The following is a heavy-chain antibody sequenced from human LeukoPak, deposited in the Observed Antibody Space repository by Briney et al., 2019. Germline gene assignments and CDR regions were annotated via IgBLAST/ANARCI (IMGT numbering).Heavy chain of an antibody. Sequence: GGSLRLSCAASGFTFSSYAMHWVRRGPGKGLEWVAYIAHHGSNKYYADSVKGRFTISRDNSKRTLYLQMNNLRADDTAVYYCAKDGSWSCTDWGQGALVTVSS. V-gene: IGHV3-30*02. CDR1: GFTFSSYA. J-gene: IGHJ4*02. CDR2: IAHHGSNK. D-gene: IGHD2-8*02. CDR3: AKDGSWSCTD.